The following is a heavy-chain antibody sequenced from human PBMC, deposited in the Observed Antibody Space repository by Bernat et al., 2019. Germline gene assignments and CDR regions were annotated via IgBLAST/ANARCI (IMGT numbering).Heavy chain of an antibody. J-gene: IGHJ4*02. CDR3: ARGGVTFGGVIAQ. Sequence: EVQLVESGGGLVQPGGSLRLSCAASGFTFNTLWMYWVRQAPGKGLVWVSCINSDGSYTTYADSVKGRFTISRDNAKNTLYLQMNSLRAEDTAVYYCARGGVTFGGVIAQWGQGTLVTVSS. CDR1: GFTFNTLW. V-gene: IGHV3-74*01. CDR2: INSDGSYT. D-gene: IGHD3-16*02.